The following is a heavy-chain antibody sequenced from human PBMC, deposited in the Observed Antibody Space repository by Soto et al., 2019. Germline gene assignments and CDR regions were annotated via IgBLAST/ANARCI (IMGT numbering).Heavy chain of an antibody. D-gene: IGHD2-21*01. CDR2: IHLNSGGT. V-gene: IGHV1-2*02. J-gene: IGHJ6*02. CDR3: AKPEGDCYSYYYCALDV. Sequence: ASVKVSCKASGYTFTGYYVRWVRQAPGHGLEWLGWIHLNSGGTNYAQSFQGSVTMTRDMSVSTVYMEMNSLRAEDTAVYYCAKPEGDCYSYYYCALDVWGQGTTVTVSS. CDR1: GYTFTGYY.